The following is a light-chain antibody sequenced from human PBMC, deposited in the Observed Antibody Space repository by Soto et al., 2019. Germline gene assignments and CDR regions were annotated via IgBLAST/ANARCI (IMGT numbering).Light chain of an antibody. CDR3: QQYNNYWT. Sequence: DIQMTQSPSTLSASVGARVTITCRASQTISSWLAWYQQKPGKAPKLLIFDASSLKSGVPSRFSGGGSGTEFTLTISSLQADDFATYYCQQYNNYWTFGHGTKVDIK. J-gene: IGKJ1*01. CDR2: DAS. CDR1: QTISSW. V-gene: IGKV1-5*01.